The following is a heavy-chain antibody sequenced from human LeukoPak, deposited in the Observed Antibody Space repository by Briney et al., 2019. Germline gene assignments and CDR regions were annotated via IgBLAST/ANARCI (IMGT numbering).Heavy chain of an antibody. Sequence: SGGSLRLSCAASGFIFSNTWMSWVRQAPGKGLEWVGRIKSKTDGGTTDYAAPVKGRFAISRDDSKNTLYLQMNSLETEDTAVYYCTIPASGYSYGVFDSWGQGILVTVSS. D-gene: IGHD5-18*01. J-gene: IGHJ4*02. CDR3: TIPASGYSYGVFDS. CDR2: IKSKTDGGTT. CDR1: GFIFSNTW. V-gene: IGHV3-15*01.